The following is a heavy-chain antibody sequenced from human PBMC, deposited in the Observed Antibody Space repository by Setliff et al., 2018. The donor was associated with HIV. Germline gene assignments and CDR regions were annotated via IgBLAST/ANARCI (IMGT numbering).Heavy chain of an antibody. J-gene: IGHJ4*02. CDR1: GGSISINSYY. D-gene: IGHD3-10*01. CDR3: ARVWVWDYGSESYDDY. Sequence: SETLSLTCTVSGGSISINSYYWGWIRQPPGKGLEWIGEINPSGTTNYNPSLLSRVTMSIDKSKNQFSLRLRSVTAADTAVYYCARVWVWDYGSESYDDYWGQGTLVTVSS. CDR2: INPSGTT. V-gene: IGHV4-39*07.